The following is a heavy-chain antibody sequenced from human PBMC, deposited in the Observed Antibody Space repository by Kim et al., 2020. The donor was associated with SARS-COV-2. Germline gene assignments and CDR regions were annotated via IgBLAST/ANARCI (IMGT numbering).Heavy chain of an antibody. D-gene: IGHD2-2*01. CDR3: ARDLWGQYRSSLSCAYFDY. Sequence: GGSLRLSCAASGFTFRSYGMHWVRQAPGKGLEWVGVIWYDGSNQYYADSVKGRFTISRDNSKNTLYLQMNSLRAEDAAVYYCARDLWGQYRSSLSCAYFDYCGQGTLVSISS. J-gene: IGHJ4*02. CDR2: IWYDGSNQ. CDR1: GFTFRSYG. V-gene: IGHV3-33*01.